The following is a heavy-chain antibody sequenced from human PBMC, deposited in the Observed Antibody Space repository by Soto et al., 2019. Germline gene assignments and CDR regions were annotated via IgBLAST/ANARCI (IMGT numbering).Heavy chain of an antibody. V-gene: IGHV3-21*01. CDR3: ARAPSAYASDT. D-gene: IGHD3-3*01. Sequence: GGSLRLSCAASGFPFSSYSMNWVRQAPGKGLEWVSSISISSSYIYYADSVKGRFTISRDNAKNSLYLQMNSLRAEDTAVYYCARAPSAYASDTWRQGKMVAVSS. CDR2: ISISSSYI. CDR1: GFPFSSYS. J-gene: IGHJ3*02.